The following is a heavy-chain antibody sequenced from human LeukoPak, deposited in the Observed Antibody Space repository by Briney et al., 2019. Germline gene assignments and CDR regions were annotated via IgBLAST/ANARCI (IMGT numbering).Heavy chain of an antibody. CDR1: GHTFTGYY. J-gene: IGHJ4*02. D-gene: IGHD2-2*01. Sequence: APVKVSCEASGHTFTGYYIHWVRQTPGQGLEWMGWINPNSGGTNYAQNFQGRVTMTRDTSIRTAYMELSRLRSDDTAVYYCARAPFLGYCSSASCPEGFDYWGQGTLVTVSS. CDR3: ARAPFLGYCSSASCPEGFDY. CDR2: INPNSGGT. V-gene: IGHV1-2*02.